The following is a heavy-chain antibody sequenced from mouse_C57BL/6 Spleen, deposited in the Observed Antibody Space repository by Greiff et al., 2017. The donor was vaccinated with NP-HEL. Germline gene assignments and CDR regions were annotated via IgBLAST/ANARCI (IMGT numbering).Heavy chain of an antibody. CDR1: GYTFTGYW. J-gene: IGHJ2*01. CDR2: ILPGSGST. Sequence: VKLVESGAELMKPGASVKLSCKATGYTFTGYWIEWVKQRPGHGLEWIGEILPGSGSTNYHEKFKGKATFTADTSSNTAYMPLSSLTTEDSAIYYCALYDYDDAFDYWGQGTTLTVSS. V-gene: IGHV1-9*01. D-gene: IGHD2-4*01. CDR3: ALYDYDDAFDY.